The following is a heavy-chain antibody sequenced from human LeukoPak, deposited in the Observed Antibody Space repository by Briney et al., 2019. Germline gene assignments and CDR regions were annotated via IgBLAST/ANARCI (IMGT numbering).Heavy chain of an antibody. CDR2: INHSGST. CDR3: ARGIPGDYYDSSETYYFDY. D-gene: IGHD3-22*01. CDR1: GGSFSGYY. Sequence: PSETLSLTCAVYGGSFSGYYWSWIRQPPGKGLEWIGEINHSGSTNYNPSLKSRVTIPVDTSKNQFSLKLSSVTAADTAVYYCARGIPGDYYDSSETYYFDYWGQGTLVTVSS. J-gene: IGHJ4*02. V-gene: IGHV4-34*01.